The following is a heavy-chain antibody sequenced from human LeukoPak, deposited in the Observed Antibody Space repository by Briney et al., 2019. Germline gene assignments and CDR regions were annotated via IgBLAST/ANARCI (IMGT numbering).Heavy chain of an antibody. CDR1: GFSLSTSGVG. J-gene: IGHJ4*02. D-gene: IGHD4-17*01. CDR3: ALTKDYGDYEGFDY. CDR2: IYWDDDK. V-gene: IGHV2-5*02. Sequence: SGPTLVNPPQTLTLTCTFSGFSLSTSGVGVGWIRQPPGKALEWLALIYWDDDKRYSPPLKSRLTITKDTSKNQVVLTMTNMDPVDTATYYCALTKDYGDYEGFDYWGQGTLVTVS.